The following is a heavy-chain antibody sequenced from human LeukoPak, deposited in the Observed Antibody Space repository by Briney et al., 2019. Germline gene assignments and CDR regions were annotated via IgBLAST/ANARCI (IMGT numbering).Heavy chain of an antibody. CDR1: GVSISSGSYY. V-gene: IGHV4-61*02. Sequence: PSETLSLTCTVSGVSISSGSYYWSWIRQPAGKGLEWIGRIYTSGSTNYNPSLKSRVTISVDTSKNQFSLKLSSVTAADTAVYYCARERANYGVNYYYMDVWGKGTTVTVSS. J-gene: IGHJ6*03. CDR3: ARERANYGVNYYYMDV. D-gene: IGHD4-17*01. CDR2: IYTSGST.